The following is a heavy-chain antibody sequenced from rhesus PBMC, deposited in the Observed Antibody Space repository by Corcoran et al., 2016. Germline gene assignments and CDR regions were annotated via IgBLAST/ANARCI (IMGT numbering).Heavy chain of an antibody. J-gene: IGHJ4*01. CDR2: FSWDGGIT. Sequence: EVQLVESGGGVVQPGGSLRLSCAASGFTFDDYAMGWVRQAPGKGLEWFSAFSWDGGITGYADSVKGLFTISRDNAKNSLYLQMGSLRAEDTALYYCAREDDYGSSYSIYWGQGVLVTVSS. V-gene: IGHV3-78*01. D-gene: IGHD4-29*01. CDR1: GFTFDDYA. CDR3: AREDDYGSSYSIY.